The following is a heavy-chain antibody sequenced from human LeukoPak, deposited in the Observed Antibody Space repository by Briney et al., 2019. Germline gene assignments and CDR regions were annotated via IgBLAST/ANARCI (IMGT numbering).Heavy chain of an antibody. Sequence: SQTLSLTCTVSGGSISSGSYYWSWIRQPAGKGLEWIGRIYASGSTNYNPSLKSRVTISVDTSKNQFSLKLSSVTAADTAVYYCARDSYSNFDYWGQGTLVTVSS. CDR1: GGSISSGSYY. V-gene: IGHV4-61*02. D-gene: IGHD2-15*01. CDR3: ARDSYSNFDY. J-gene: IGHJ4*02. CDR2: IYASGST.